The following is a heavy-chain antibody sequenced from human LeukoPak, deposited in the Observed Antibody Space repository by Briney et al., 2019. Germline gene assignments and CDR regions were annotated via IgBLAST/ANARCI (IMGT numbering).Heavy chain of an antibody. CDR2: IYYSGST. Sequence: SETLSLTCTVSGGSISSGGYYWSWIRQHPGKGLEWIGYIYYSGSTYYNPSLKSRITISVDTSKNQFSLKLSSVTAEDTAVYYCARATIWSAFDIWGQGTMVTVSS. V-gene: IGHV4-31*03. CDR1: GGSISSGGYY. D-gene: IGHD2-21*01. J-gene: IGHJ3*02. CDR3: ARATIWSAFDI.